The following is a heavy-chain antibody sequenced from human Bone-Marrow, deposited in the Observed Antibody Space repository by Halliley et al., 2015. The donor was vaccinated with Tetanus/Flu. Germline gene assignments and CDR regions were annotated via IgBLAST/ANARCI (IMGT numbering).Heavy chain of an antibody. CDR3: ARVGVLTVYAIDYYGMDV. V-gene: IGHV4-59*11. D-gene: IGHD2-8*01. CDR1: GGSISSHY. Sequence: GLVKPSETLSLRCTVSGGSISSHYWSWIRQPPGAGLEWIGYIYYSGSTNYNPSLKSRVTISVDTSKNQFSLRLNSVTAADTAVYYCARVGVLTVYAIDYYGMDVWGQGTTVTVSS. J-gene: IGHJ6*02. CDR2: IYYSGST.